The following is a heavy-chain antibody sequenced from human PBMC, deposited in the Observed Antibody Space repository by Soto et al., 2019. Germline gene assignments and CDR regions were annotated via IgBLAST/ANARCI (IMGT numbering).Heavy chain of an antibody. Sequence: PSETLSLTCTVSGDSITKSTYYWVWVRQTPGKGPEWIGSIYYAGNTYYNPSLQSRVTISVDASKNQFSLELQSVTAADSAVYYCASVPYYGSGGDGPYFFDYWGQGILVTVSS. V-gene: IGHV4-39*01. CDR3: ASVPYYGSGGDGPYFFDY. J-gene: IGHJ4*02. CDR2: IYYAGNT. D-gene: IGHD2-15*01. CDR1: GDSITKSTYY.